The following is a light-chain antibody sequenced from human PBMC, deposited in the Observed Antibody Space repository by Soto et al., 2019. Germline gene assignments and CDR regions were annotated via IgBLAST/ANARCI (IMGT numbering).Light chain of an antibody. CDR1: QSVSSSY. CDR3: QQYGSSRT. Sequence: EIVLTHSPGTLALSPCERATLSVRASQSVSSSYLAWYQQKPGQAPRLLIYGASSRATGIPDRFSGSGSGTDFTLTISRLEPEDFAVYYCQQYGSSRTFGQGTKVDIK. J-gene: IGKJ1*01. V-gene: IGKV3-20*01. CDR2: GAS.